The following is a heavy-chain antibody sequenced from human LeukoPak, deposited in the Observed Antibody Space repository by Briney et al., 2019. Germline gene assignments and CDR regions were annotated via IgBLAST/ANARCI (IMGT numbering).Heavy chain of an antibody. CDR1: GYTFTGHY. CDR2: INPNTGVT. Sequence: ASVKVSCTASGYTFTGHYLHWVRQAPGQGLEWMGRINPNTGVTEYVQKFQGRVTMTRDTSISTAYVELTRLRSDDTAIYYCARDPGYSYAVDYWGQGALVTVSS. V-gene: IGHV1-2*06. D-gene: IGHD5-18*01. J-gene: IGHJ4*02. CDR3: ARDPGYSYAVDY.